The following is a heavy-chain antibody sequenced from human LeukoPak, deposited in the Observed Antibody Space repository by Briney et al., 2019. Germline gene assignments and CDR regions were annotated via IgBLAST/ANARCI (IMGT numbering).Heavy chain of an antibody. CDR1: GFTFSSYW. D-gene: IGHD2-2*01. CDR3: AREAGGSSH. Sequence: GGSLRLSCGASGFTFSSYWMSWARQAPGKGLEWVANIKQDGSEKYYVDSVKGRFTISRDNAKNSLYLQMNSLRAEDTAVYYCAREAGGSSHWTQGTLVTVSS. V-gene: IGHV3-7*01. CDR2: IKQDGSEK. J-gene: IGHJ4*02.